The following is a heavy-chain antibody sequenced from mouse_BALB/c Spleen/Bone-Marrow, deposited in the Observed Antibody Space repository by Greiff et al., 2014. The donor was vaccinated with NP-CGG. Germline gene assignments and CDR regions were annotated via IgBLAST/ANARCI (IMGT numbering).Heavy chain of an antibody. J-gene: IGHJ4*01. V-gene: IGHV1-54*01. CDR1: GYAFTNYL. Sequence: QVQLQQSGAELVRPGTSVKVSCKASGYAFTNYLIEWVKQRPGQGLEWIGVINPGSGGTNYNEKFKGKATLTADKSSSTAYMQLSSVTSDDSAVYFGARWDYAMDYWGQGTSVTVSS. CDR2: INPGSGGT. CDR3: ARWDYAMDY.